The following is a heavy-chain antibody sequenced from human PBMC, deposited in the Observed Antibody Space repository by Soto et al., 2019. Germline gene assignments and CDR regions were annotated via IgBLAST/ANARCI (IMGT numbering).Heavy chain of an antibody. V-gene: IGHV3-30-3*02. CDR2: ISYDGNNK. Sequence: GGSLRLSCAASGFTYSTYTMHWVRQAPGKGLEWVAVISYDGNNKFYADSVKGRFTISRDNSMNMLYLQTNSLRDEDTAVYYCGKGRSYYYYYGVDVWGQGTTVTVSS. CDR3: GKGRSYYYYYGVDV. J-gene: IGHJ6*02. CDR1: GFTYSTYT. D-gene: IGHD1-26*01.